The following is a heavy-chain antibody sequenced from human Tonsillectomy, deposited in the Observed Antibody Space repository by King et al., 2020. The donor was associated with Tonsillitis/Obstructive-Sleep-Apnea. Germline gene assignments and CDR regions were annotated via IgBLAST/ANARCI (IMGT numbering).Heavy chain of an antibody. V-gene: IGHV1-2*02. J-gene: IGHJ5*02. CDR1: GYTFTDYY. CDR3: ARVGAYYDSSAYYVS. Sequence: QLVQSGAEVKKPGASVKVSCKASGYTFTDYYMHWVRQAPGQGLEWMGWINPNSGGTNYAQKFQGRVTMTRDTSISTAYMELSRLRSDDTAVYYCARVGAYYDSSAYYVSWGQGTLVPVSS. D-gene: IGHD3-22*01. CDR2: INPNSGGT.